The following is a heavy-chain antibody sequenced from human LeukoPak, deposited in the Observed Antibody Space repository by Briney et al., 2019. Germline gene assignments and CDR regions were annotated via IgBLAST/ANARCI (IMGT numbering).Heavy chain of an antibody. CDR1: GYNFTTYW. V-gene: IGHV5-51*01. CDR2: IYPGDSDT. Sequence: GESLKISCKTSGYNFTTYWIGWVRQMPGKGLEWMGIIYPGDSDTRYSPSFQGQVTISADKSISTAYLQWSSLKASDTAMYYCARQYYDFWSGYSGFDYWGQGTLVTVSS. J-gene: IGHJ4*02. CDR3: ARQYYDFWSGYSGFDY. D-gene: IGHD3-3*01.